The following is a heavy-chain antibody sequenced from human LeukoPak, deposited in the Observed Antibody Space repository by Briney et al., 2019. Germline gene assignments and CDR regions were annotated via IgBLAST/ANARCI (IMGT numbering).Heavy chain of an antibody. CDR3: AKESYGSNFDY. J-gene: IGHJ4*02. D-gene: IGHD5-18*01. CDR1: GFTFSSYA. Sequence: GGSLRLSCAASGFTFSSYAMSWVRQAPGKGLEWVSAITATGGTTHYADSVKGRFTISRDNSMNTLYLQLNSLGVEDTAVYYCAKESYGSNFDYWGQGTLVIVSS. V-gene: IGHV3-23*01. CDR2: ITATGGTT.